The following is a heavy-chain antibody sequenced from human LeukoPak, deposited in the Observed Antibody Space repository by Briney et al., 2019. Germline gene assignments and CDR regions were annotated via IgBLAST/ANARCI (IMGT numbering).Heavy chain of an antibody. D-gene: IGHD2-2*01. J-gene: IGHJ4*02. CDR3: ARGTHEYCSSTSCYLNFDY. V-gene: IGHV1-69*13. CDR2: IIPIFGTA. Sequence: SVKVSCKASGGTFSSYAISWVRQAPGQGLEWMGGIIPIFGTANYAQKFQGRVTITADESTSTAYMELSSLRSEDTAVYYCARGTHEYCSSTSCYLNFDYWGQGTLVTVSS. CDR1: GGTFSSYA.